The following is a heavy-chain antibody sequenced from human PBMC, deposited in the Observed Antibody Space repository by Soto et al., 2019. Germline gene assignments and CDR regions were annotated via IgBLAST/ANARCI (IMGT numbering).Heavy chain of an antibody. J-gene: IGHJ6*03. D-gene: IGHD2-2*01. CDR2: ISSSSSTI. V-gene: IGHV3-48*02. Sequence: GGSLRLSCAASGFTFSSYSMNWVRQAPGKGLEWVSYISSSSSTIYYADSVKGRFTISRDNAKNSLYLQMNSLRDEDTALYYCARDGDCSSTSCHHIDYYMDVWGKGTTVTVSS. CDR1: GFTFSSYS. CDR3: ARDGDCSSTSCHHIDYYMDV.